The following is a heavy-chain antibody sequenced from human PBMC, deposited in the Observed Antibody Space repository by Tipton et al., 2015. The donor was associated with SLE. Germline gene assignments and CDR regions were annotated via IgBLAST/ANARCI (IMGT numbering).Heavy chain of an antibody. CDR3: ARGWTALVGSWSFFDY. Sequence: PGLVKPSQTLSLTCTVSGGSISSGSYYWSWIRQPAGKGLEWIGRIYTSGSTNYNPSLKSRVTISVDTSKNQFSLKLSSVTAADTAVYYCARGWTALVGSWSFFDYWGQGTLVTVSS. J-gene: IGHJ4*02. CDR2: IYTSGST. CDR1: GGSISSGSYY. V-gene: IGHV4-61*02. D-gene: IGHD6-13*01.